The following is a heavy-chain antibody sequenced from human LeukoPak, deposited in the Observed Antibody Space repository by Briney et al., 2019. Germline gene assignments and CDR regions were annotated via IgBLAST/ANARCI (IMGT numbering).Heavy chain of an antibody. CDR1: GFTFSSYS. CDR2: ISSSSSYI. D-gene: IGHD6-13*01. CDR3: ARDGIAAADAYYYYYYMDV. J-gene: IGHJ6*03. Sequence: GGSLRLSCAASGFTFSSYSMNWVRQAPGKGLEWVSSISSSSSYIYYADSVKGRFTISRDNAKNSLYLQMNSLRAEDTAVYYCARDGIAAADAYYYYYYMDVWGKGTTVTVSS. V-gene: IGHV3-21*01.